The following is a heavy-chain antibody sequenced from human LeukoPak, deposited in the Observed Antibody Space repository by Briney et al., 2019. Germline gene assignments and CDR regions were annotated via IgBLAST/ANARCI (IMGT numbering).Heavy chain of an antibody. CDR3: ARGLNYYGISGYLPTGY. D-gene: IGHD3-22*01. CDR2: IKQDGSEK. Sequence: PGGSLRLSCAASGFTFSSYWMSWVRQAPGKGLEWVAYIKQDGSEKYYVDSVKGRFSISRDNAQDSLWLQMNSLRAEGTAVYYCARGLNYYGISGYLPTGYWGQGTLVTVSS. V-gene: IGHV3-7*01. CDR1: GFTFSSYW. J-gene: IGHJ4*02.